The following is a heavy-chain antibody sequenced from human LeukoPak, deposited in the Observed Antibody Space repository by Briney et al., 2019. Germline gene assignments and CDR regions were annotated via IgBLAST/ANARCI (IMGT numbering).Heavy chain of an antibody. D-gene: IGHD2-2*01. CDR3: AHGSMYQLDY. CDR1: GFTFSTFA. V-gene: IGHV3-23*01. Sequence: GGSLRLSCAASGFTFSTFAMIWVRQPPGKGLEWVSSIFPSGGEIHYADSVRGRFTISRDNPKSTLSLQMNSLRAEDTAVYYCAHGSMYQLDYWGQGTLATVSS. CDR2: IFPSGGEI. J-gene: IGHJ4*02.